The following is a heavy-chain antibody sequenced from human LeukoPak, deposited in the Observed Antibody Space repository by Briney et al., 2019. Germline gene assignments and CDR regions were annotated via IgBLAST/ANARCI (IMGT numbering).Heavy chain of an antibody. Sequence: PSETLSLTCTVSGGSISSYYWSWIRQPAGKGLEWIGRIYTSGSTNYNPSLKSRVTMSVDTSKNQFSLKLSSVTAADTAVYYCARDRYSYGFEGDAFDIWGQGTMVTVSS. J-gene: IGHJ3*02. CDR1: GGSISSYY. V-gene: IGHV4-4*07. CDR2: IYTSGST. CDR3: ARDRYSYGFEGDAFDI. D-gene: IGHD5-18*01.